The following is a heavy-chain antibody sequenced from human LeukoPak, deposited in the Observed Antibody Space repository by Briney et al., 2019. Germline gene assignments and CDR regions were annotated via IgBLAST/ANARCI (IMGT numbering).Heavy chain of an antibody. CDR3: ANKYSGGPFDY. CDR1: GFTFSSYA. D-gene: IGHD1-26*01. CDR2: ISGSGGST. Sequence: GGSLRLSCAASGFTFSSYAMSRVRQAPGKGLEWVSAISGSGGSTYYADSVKGRFTISRDNSKNTLYLQMNSLRAEDTAVYYCANKYSGGPFDYWGQGTLVTVSS. V-gene: IGHV3-23*01. J-gene: IGHJ4*02.